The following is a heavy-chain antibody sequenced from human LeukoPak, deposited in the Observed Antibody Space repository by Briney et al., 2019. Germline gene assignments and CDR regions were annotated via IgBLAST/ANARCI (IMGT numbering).Heavy chain of an antibody. CDR3: ARPLDSSNNYFDY. Sequence: GGSLRLSCAASGFTFSNYAVHWVRQAPGKGLEWVTVISYDGSSKYFADSVKGRFTISRDNSKNTLYLQMNSLRIEDTAVYYCARPLDSSNNYFDYWGQGTLVTVSA. D-gene: IGHD6-13*01. J-gene: IGHJ4*02. V-gene: IGHV3-30*04. CDR1: GFTFSNYA. CDR2: ISYDGSSK.